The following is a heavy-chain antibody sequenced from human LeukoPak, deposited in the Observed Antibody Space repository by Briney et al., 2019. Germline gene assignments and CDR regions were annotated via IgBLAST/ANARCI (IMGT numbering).Heavy chain of an antibody. CDR2: INPSGGST. V-gene: IGHV1-46*01. D-gene: IGHD6-19*01. J-gene: IGHJ4*02. CDR3: ARVPSSGWVDYFDY. CDR1: GYTFTSDY. Sequence: APVKVSCKASGYTFTSDYMHWVRQAPGQGLEWMGIINPSGGSTSYAQKFQGRVTMTRDTSTSTVYMELSSLRSEDTAVYYCARVPSSGWVDYFDYWGQGTLLTVSS.